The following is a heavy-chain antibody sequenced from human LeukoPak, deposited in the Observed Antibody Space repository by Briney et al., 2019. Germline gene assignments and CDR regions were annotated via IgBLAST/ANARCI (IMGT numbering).Heavy chain of an antibody. D-gene: IGHD3-10*01. CDR3: ARGEYYGSGSYYPLDY. V-gene: IGHV3-33*01. J-gene: IGHJ4*02. CDR1: GFTFSSYG. Sequence: PGGSLRLSCAASGFTFSSYGMHWVRRAPGKGLEWVAVIWYDGSNKYYADSVKGRFTISRDNSKNTLYLQMNSLRAEDTAVYYCARGEYYGSGSYYPLDYWGQGTLVTVSS. CDR2: IWYDGSNK.